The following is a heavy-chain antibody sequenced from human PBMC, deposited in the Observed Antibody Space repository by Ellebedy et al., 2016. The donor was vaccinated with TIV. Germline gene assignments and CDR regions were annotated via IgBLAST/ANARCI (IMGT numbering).Heavy chain of an antibody. J-gene: IGHJ5*01. V-gene: IGHV3-7*01. CDR2: IYQDGSEK. Sequence: PGWSLRLSCAASGFSFRSYWMTWVRQAPGKGLEWVANIYQDGSEKFYVDSVKGRFTISRDNAKSSLYLQMNSLKAEDTAVYFCARRGSYGDYAVQVNSWLDSWGQGTLVTVSS. CDR1: GFSFRSYW. CDR3: ARRGSYGDYAVQVNSWLDS. D-gene: IGHD3-16*01.